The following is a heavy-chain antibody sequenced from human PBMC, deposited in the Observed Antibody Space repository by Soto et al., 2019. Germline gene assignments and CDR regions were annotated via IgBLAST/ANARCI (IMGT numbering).Heavy chain of an antibody. CDR2: ISSSSSYI. V-gene: IGHV3-21*01. CDR1: GFTFSSYS. J-gene: IGHJ4*02. Sequence: EVQLVESGGGLVKPGGSLRLSCAASGFTFSSYSMNWVRQAPGKGLEWVSSISSSSSYIYYADSVKGRFTISRDNAKNSLYLQMNSLRAEDTAVYYCARDLLGGGFDYWGQGTLVTVSS. D-gene: IGHD3-16*01. CDR3: ARDLLGGGFDY.